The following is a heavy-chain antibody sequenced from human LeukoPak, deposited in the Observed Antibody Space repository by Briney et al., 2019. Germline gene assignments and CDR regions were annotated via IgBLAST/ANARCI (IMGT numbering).Heavy chain of an antibody. CDR2: IYYSGST. V-gene: IGHV4-59*01. Sequence: SGTLSLTCTVSGGSISSYYWSWIRQPPGKGLEWIGYIYYSGSTNYNPSLKSRVTISVDTSKNQFSLKLSSVTAADTAVYYCARTVVAATRMYYYYMDVWGKGTTVTVSS. CDR3: ARTVVAATRMYYYYMDV. D-gene: IGHD2-15*01. CDR1: GGSISSYY. J-gene: IGHJ6*03.